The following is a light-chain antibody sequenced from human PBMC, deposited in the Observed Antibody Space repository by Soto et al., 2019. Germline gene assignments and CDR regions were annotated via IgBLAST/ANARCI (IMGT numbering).Light chain of an antibody. CDR1: QSVSSY. CDR3: QQRYNWPPT. V-gene: IGKV3-11*01. Sequence: LLTQSPATLSLSAGKRATLSCRASQSVSSYLAWYQQKTGQAPRLLIYDASNRATGIPARFSGSGYGTDFNLTISSLEPEDFALYYCQQRYNWPPTFGQGTKVDIK. CDR2: DAS. J-gene: IGKJ1*01.